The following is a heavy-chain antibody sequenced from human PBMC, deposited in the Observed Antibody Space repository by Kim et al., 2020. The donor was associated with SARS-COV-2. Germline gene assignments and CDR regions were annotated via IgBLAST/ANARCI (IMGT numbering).Heavy chain of an antibody. CDR1: GLSFSSYE. Sequence: GGSLRLSCAVSGLSFSSYEMNWVRQAPGKGLEWLSYINDIGTVTHYPDSVRGRFTISKDFAKNSVYLQINDLRAEDTAVYYCASKPYGEDRCFDYWGQG. CDR2: INDIGTVT. CDR3: ASKPYGEDRCFDY. D-gene: IGHD4-17*01. V-gene: IGHV3-48*03. J-gene: IGHJ4*02.